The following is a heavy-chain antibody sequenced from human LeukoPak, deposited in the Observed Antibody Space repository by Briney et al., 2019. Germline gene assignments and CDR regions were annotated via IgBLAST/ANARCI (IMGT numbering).Heavy chain of an antibody. CDR1: GYSLASYW. Sequence: GESLKISCKGSGYSLASYWIGWVRQMPGKGLEWMGIIYPGDSDTRYSPSFQGQVTISADKSISTAYLQWSSLKASDTAMYYCARHSYYDSSKYYFDYWGQGTLVTVSS. D-gene: IGHD3-22*01. V-gene: IGHV5-51*01. J-gene: IGHJ4*02. CDR3: ARHSYYDSSKYYFDY. CDR2: IYPGDSDT.